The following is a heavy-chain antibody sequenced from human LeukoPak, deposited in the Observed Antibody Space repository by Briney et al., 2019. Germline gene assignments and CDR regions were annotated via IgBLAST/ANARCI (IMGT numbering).Heavy chain of an antibody. CDR1: GESFSGYY. V-gene: IGHV4-34*01. CDR2: INHSGST. D-gene: IGHD3-10*01. CDR3: ARYGITIVRGGKYYFDS. Sequence: SETLSLTCAVYGESFSGYYWTWIRQSPGKGLEWIGEINHSGSTNYNPSLNSRVTISVDTSKNQFSLRLSSVTAADTAVYYCARYGITIVRGGKYYFDSWGQGTLVTVSS. J-gene: IGHJ4*02.